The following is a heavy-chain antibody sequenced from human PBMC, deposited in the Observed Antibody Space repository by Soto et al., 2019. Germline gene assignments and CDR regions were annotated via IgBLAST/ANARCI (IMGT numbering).Heavy chain of an antibody. D-gene: IGHD3-10*01. Sequence: PGGSLRLSCAASGFTFSSYAMSWVRQSPGKGLEWVSAISGSGGSTYYADSVKGRFTISRDNSKNTLYLQMNSLRAEDTAVYYCAKARPSYYGSGSNYYYYGMDVWGQGTTVTVSS. CDR1: GFTFSSYA. J-gene: IGHJ6*02. CDR3: AKARPSYYGSGSNYYYYGMDV. CDR2: ISGSGGST. V-gene: IGHV3-23*01.